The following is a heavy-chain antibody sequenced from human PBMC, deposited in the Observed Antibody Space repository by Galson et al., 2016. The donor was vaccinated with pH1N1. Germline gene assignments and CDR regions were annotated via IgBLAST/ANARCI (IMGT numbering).Heavy chain of an antibody. Sequence: SVKVSCKASGYTLTSYDINWVRQAPGQGLEWMGWINPNNGNTDYAPTFQGRVTLTRNASINTAYMELNSLTSEDTAVSYCARGPVYCYFDLWGRDSPVIVSS. J-gene: IGHJ2*01. CDR1: GYTLTSYD. V-gene: IGHV1-8*01. CDR2: INPNNGNT. CDR3: ARGPVYCYFDL.